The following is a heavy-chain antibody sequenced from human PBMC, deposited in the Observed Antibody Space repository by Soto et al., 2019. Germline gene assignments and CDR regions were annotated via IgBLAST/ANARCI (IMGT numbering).Heavy chain of an antibody. Sequence: QVQLVESGGGVVQPGRSLRLSCAASGFTFRSYGMHWVRQAPAKGLEWVAVISYDGSNKYYEDSVKGRFTISRDNSKNTLYLQMNSLRAEYTGVYYCAKGGVGSTSNAFDLWGQGTMVTVSS. J-gene: IGHJ3*01. CDR3: AKGGVGSTSNAFDL. CDR1: GFTFRSYG. D-gene: IGHD1-26*01. V-gene: IGHV3-30*18. CDR2: ISYDGSNK.